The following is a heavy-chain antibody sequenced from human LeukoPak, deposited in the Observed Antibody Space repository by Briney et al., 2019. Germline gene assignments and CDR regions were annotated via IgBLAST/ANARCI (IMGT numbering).Heavy chain of an antibody. CDR2: ISSSSSTI. CDR1: GFTFSSYS. Sequence: GGSLRLSCAASGFTFSSYSMNWVRQAPGKGLEWVSYISSSSSTIYYADSVKGRFTISRDNAKNSLYLQMNSLRAEDAAVYYCARDGSLLWFGEFPYYFDYWGQGTLVTVSS. D-gene: IGHD3-10*01. V-gene: IGHV3-48*01. CDR3: ARDGSLLWFGEFPYYFDY. J-gene: IGHJ4*02.